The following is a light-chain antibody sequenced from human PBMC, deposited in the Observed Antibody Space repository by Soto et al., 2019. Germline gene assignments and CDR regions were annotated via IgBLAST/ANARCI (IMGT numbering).Light chain of an antibody. CDR1: QSVSNNY. J-gene: IGKJ5*01. CDR3: QQYDSSAPIT. Sequence: EIVLTQSPGTLSLSPGERATLSCRASQSVSNNYLAWYQQKAGQAPRLLIYGASIRATGIPDRFSGGGSGTGFTLTISRLEPEDFALYFCQQYDSSAPITFGQGTRLEIK. CDR2: GAS. V-gene: IGKV3-20*01.